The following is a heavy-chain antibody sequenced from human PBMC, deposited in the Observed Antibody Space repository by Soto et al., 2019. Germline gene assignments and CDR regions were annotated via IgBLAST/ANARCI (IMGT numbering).Heavy chain of an antibody. CDR3: ARGLDSILTEDIVVVVAATGPLDY. CDR1: GFTFSSYW. J-gene: IGHJ4*02. D-gene: IGHD2-15*01. CDR2: IKQDGSEK. Sequence: GGSLSLSCAASGFTFSSYWMSWVRQAPGKGLEWVANIKQDGSEKYYVDSVKGRFTISRDNAKNSPYLQMNSLRAEDTAVYYCARGLDSILTEDIVVVVAATGPLDYWGQGTLVTVSS. V-gene: IGHV3-7*01.